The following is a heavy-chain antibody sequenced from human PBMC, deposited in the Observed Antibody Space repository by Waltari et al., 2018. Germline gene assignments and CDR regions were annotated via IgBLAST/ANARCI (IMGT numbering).Heavy chain of an antibody. D-gene: IGHD3-9*01. CDR3: ARDLSGYLADY. CDR2: SIPSCGTA. V-gene: IGHV1-69*05. Sequence: QVQLVQSGAEVKKPGSSVKVSCKASGGTFSSYAISWVRQAPGQGLEWRGGSIPSCGTANYAQKLRGRGTITTDESTSTAYMERSSRRPEDTAVYDCARDLSGYLADYWGQGTL. CDR1: GGTFSSYA. J-gene: IGHJ4*02.